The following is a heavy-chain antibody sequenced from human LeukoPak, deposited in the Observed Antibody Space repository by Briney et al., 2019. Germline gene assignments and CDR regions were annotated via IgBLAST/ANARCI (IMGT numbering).Heavy chain of an antibody. Sequence: GGSLRLSCAASGFTFSSYSMNWVRQAPGKGLEWVANIRQDGNEKYYVDSVKGRFTISRDNAQNSLYLQLNSLRAEDTAVYYCARDLNGPSFYWGQGTLVTVSS. V-gene: IGHV3-7*01. CDR1: GFTFSSYS. CDR2: IRQDGNEK. D-gene: IGHD2-8*01. J-gene: IGHJ4*02. CDR3: ARDLNGPSFY.